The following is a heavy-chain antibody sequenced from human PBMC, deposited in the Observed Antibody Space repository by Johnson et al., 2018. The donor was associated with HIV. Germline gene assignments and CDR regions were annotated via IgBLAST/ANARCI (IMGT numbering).Heavy chain of an antibody. Sequence: QVQVVESGGGVVQPGRSLRLSCAASGFTFSSYAMHWVRQAPGKGLEWVAVISYDGSNKYYADSAKGRFTISRDNHKNTLYLQMNSLRAEDTAVYYCAREVGYSDAFDIWGQGTMVTVSS. J-gene: IGHJ3*02. D-gene: IGHD2-15*01. CDR1: GFTFSSYA. CDR2: ISYDGSNK. V-gene: IGHV3-30-3*01. CDR3: AREVGYSDAFDI.